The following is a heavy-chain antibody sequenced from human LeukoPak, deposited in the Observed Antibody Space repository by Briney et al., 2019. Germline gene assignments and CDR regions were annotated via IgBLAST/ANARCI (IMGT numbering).Heavy chain of an antibody. Sequence: GASVKVSCKASGYTFTGYYMHWVRQAPGQGLEWMGWINPNSGGTNYAQKFQGRVTMTRDTSISTAYMELSRLRSDDTAVYYCARGFLTPSPDYHYYYMDVWGKGTTVTVSS. CDR3: ARGFLTPSPDYHYYYMDV. D-gene: IGHD2-21*01. J-gene: IGHJ6*03. CDR1: GYTFTGYY. CDR2: INPNSGGT. V-gene: IGHV1-2*02.